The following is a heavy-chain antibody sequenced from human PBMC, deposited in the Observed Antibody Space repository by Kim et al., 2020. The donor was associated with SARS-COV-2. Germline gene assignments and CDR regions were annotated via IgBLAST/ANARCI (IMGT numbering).Heavy chain of an antibody. CDR1: GFTFSSYG. CDR3: ASDPPNYYGSGSYWSDA. CDR2: ISYDGSNK. D-gene: IGHD3-10*01. Sequence: GGSLRLSCAASGFTFSSYGMHWVRQAPGKGLEWVAVISYDGSNKYYADSVKGRFTISRDNSKNTLYLQMNSLRAEDTAVYYCASDPPNYYGSGSYWSDA. J-gene: IGHJ3*01. V-gene: IGHV3-33*05.